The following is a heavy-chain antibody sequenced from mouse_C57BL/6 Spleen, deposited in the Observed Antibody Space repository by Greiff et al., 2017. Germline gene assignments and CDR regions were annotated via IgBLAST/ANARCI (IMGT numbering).Heavy chain of an antibody. CDR1: GYAFSSSW. CDR3: ARGSMDY. V-gene: IGHV1-82*01. CDR2: IYPGDGDT. J-gene: IGHJ4*01. Sequence: VQLQQSGPELVKPGASVKISCKASGYAFSSSWLNWVKQRPGKGLEWIGRIYPGDGDTKYNGKFKGKATLTADKSSSTAYMQLSSLTSEDSAVYFCARGSMDYWGQGTSVTVSS.